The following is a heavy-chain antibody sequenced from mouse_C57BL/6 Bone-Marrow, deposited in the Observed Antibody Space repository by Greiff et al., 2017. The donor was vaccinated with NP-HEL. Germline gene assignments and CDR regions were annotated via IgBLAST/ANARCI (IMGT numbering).Heavy chain of an antibody. J-gene: IGHJ1*03. V-gene: IGHV1-78*01. CDR3: ARDGCVYWYLDV. CDR2: IYPRDGST. Sequence: QVQLQQSDAELVKPGASVKISCKVSGYTFTDHTIHWMKQRPEQGLEWIGNIYPRDGSTKYNEKFKGKATLTADKSSSTAYMQLSSLTSEDSAVYCCARDGCVYWYLDVWGTGTTVTVSS. D-gene: IGHD2-3*01. CDR1: GYTFTDHT.